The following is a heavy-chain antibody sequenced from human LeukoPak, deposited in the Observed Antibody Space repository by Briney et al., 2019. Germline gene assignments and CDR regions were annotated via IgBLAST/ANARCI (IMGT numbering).Heavy chain of an antibody. V-gene: IGHV3-21*01. J-gene: IGHJ4*02. CDR3: ARDWVPEVGVNPYFDY. Sequence: PGGSLRLSCAASGFTFSSYSMNWVRQAPGKGLEWVSSISSSSSYIYYADSVKGRFTISRDNAKNSLYLQMNSLRAEDTAVYYCARDWVPEVGVNPYFDYWGQGTLVTVSS. CDR2: ISSSSSYI. CDR1: GFTFSSYS. D-gene: IGHD1-26*01.